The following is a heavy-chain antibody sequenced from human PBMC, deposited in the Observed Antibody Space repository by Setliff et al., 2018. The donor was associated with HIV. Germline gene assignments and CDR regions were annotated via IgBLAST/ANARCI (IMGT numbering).Heavy chain of an antibody. J-gene: IGHJ4*02. V-gene: IGHV2-5*01. CDR3: AYSGRQLRGPYFDF. CDR1: GLSLSTSGVG. Sequence: SGPTLVNPTQTLTLTCTFSGLSLSTSGVGVGWIRQSPGEALEWLAFIYWNNNKHYSTSHKSRLTVTKDTSKNRVVFTMTNMDPVDTATYYCAYSGRQLRGPYFDFWGQGTPVTVSS. D-gene: IGHD1-1*01. CDR2: IYWNNNK.